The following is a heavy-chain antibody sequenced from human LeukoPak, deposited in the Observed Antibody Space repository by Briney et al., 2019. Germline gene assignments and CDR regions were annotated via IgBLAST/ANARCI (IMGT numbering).Heavy chain of an antibody. CDR2: IYPGDSDT. Sequence: GESLKISCKGSGYSFTNYWIGWVRQMPGKGLEWMGTIYPGDSDTRYSPSFQGQVTISADKSISTAYLQWSSLEASDTAMYFCARHGSSYFEPRYNWFDPWGQGTLVTVSS. CDR3: ARHGSSYFEPRYNWFDP. V-gene: IGHV5-51*01. CDR1: GYSFTNYW. J-gene: IGHJ5*02. D-gene: IGHD3-9*01.